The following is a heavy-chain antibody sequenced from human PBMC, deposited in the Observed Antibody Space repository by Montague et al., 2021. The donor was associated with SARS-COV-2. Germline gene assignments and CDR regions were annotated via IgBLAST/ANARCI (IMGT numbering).Heavy chain of an antibody. V-gene: IGHV4-34*01. CDR1: GGSFGDYH. J-gene: IGHJ4*02. CDR2: IKQSGST. D-gene: IGHD2-2*01. Sequence: SETLSLTCSVYGGSFGDYHWSWIRQPPGKGLEWIGDIKQSGSTNYNPSLKSRVTISVDTSKNQFSLKLTSVTAADTAVYFCARGHLSVSMIVVVFSSYSYSFDYWGQGAQVTVSS. CDR3: ARGHLSVSMIVVVFSSYSYSFDY.